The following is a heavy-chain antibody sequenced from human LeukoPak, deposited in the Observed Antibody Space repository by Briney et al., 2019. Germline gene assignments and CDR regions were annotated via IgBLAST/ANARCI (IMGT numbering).Heavy chain of an antibody. V-gene: IGHV3-23*01. Sequence: GGSLRLSCAASGFTFITYGMSWVRQAPGKGLEWVSAFSATDGSAYYAESVKGRFTISRDNSKDTLYLQMDSLRGEDTAIYYCAKARVAAPGTGAFEVWGQGTMVTVSS. CDR3: AKARVAAPGTGAFEV. CDR1: GFTFITYG. J-gene: IGHJ3*01. CDR2: FSATDGSA. D-gene: IGHD6-13*01.